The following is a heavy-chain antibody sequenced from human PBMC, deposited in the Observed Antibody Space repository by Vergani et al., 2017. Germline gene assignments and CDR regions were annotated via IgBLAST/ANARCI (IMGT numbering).Heavy chain of an antibody. CDR1: GYTFTGYY. Sequence: QVQLVQSGAEVKKPGASVKVSCKASGYTFTGYYMHWVRQAPGQGLEWMGWINPNSGGTNYAQKFQGRVTMTRDTSISTAYMELSRLRSDDTAVYYCARVTRIADLPGPSYYYYYMDVWGKGTTVTVSS. J-gene: IGHJ6*03. CDR2: INPNSGGT. V-gene: IGHV1-2*02. CDR3: ARVTRIADLPGPSYYYYYMDV. D-gene: IGHD6-6*01.